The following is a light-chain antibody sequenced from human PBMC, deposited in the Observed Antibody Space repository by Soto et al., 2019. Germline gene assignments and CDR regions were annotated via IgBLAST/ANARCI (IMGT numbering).Light chain of an antibody. J-gene: IGLJ2*01. CDR2: LNSDGSH. Sequence: QLVLTQSPSASASLGASVKLTCTLSSGHSSYAIAWHQQQPEKGPRYLMKLNSDGSHSKGDGIPDRFSGSSSGAERYLTISSLQSEDEADYYCQIWGTDVVFGGGTKLTVL. CDR3: QIWGTDVV. CDR1: SGHSSYA. V-gene: IGLV4-69*01.